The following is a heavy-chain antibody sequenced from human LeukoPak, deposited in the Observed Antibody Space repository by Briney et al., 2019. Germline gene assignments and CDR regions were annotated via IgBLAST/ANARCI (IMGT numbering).Heavy chain of an antibody. Sequence: GGSLRLSCAATGFTFSAYGVTWVRQAPGKGLEWVSSMGVSGDNVHYADSVKGRFAISRDNSKNTLYLQMNSLRAEDAAVYYCAKDPNGDYVGAFDTWGQGTMVIVSS. CDR2: MGVSGDNV. V-gene: IGHV3-23*01. CDR1: GFTFSAYG. D-gene: IGHD4-17*01. CDR3: AKDPNGDYVGAFDT. J-gene: IGHJ3*02.